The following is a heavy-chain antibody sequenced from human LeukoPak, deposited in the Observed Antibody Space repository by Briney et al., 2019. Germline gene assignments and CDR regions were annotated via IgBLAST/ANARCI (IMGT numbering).Heavy chain of an antibody. Sequence: SETLSLTCAVYGGSFSGYYWSWTRQPPGKGLEWIGEINHSGSTNYNPSLKSRVTISVDTSKNQFSLKLSSVTAADTAVYYCAREPQGYCSSTSCESHGKNWGQGTLVTVSS. V-gene: IGHV4-34*01. CDR3: AREPQGYCSSTSCESHGKN. CDR1: GGSFSGYY. D-gene: IGHD2-2*01. CDR2: INHSGST. J-gene: IGHJ4*02.